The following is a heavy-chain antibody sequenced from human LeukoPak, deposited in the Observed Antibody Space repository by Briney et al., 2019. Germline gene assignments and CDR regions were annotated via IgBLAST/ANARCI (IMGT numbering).Heavy chain of an antibody. V-gene: IGHV3-21*01. J-gene: IGHJ4*02. CDR3: AREGLREQQLVPADY. CDR1: GFTFSSYS. Sequence: GGSLRLSCAASGFTFSSYSMNWVRQAPGKGLEWVSSISSSSSYIYYADSVKGRFTISRNNAKNSLYLQMNSLRAEDTAVYYCAREGLREQQLVPADYWGQGTLVTVSS. D-gene: IGHD6-13*01. CDR2: ISSSSSYI.